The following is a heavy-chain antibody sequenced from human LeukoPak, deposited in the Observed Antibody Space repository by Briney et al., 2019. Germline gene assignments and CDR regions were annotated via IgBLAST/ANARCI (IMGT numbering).Heavy chain of an antibody. J-gene: IGHJ4*02. CDR3: AKGFGGTYFGSGSCFDY. D-gene: IGHD3-10*01. CDR1: GFTDSNNF. V-gene: IGHV3-66*01. Sequence: GGSLRLSCAASGFTDSNNFMRGVRQAPGKGLEWVSLIYSGGSTYYADSVKGRFLISRDNAKNTLYLQMNRLRSEDTAVYYCAKGFGGTYFGSGSCFDYWGQGTLVTVSS. CDR2: IYSGGST.